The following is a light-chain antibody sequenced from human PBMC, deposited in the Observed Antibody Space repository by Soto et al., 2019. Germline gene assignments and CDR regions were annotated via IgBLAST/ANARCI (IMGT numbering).Light chain of an antibody. V-gene: IGKV1-5*03. CDR2: EAS. CDR1: QSMSSW. J-gene: IGKJ4*01. Sequence: DIQLTQSPSTLSASVGDRVTITCRASQSMSSWLAWYQQKPGQAPKLLIYEASSLQTGVPSRFRGRGFGTEFTLAIHSLQPDDFAIYYCQQYKSFPLTFGGGTKVDIK. CDR3: QQYKSFPLT.